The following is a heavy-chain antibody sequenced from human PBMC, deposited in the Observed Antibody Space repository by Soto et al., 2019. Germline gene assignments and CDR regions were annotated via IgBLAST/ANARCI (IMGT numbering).Heavy chain of an antibody. Sequence: SETLSLTCTVSGGSISSGGYYWSWIRQHPGKGLEWIGYIYYSGSTNYNPSLKSRVTISVDTSKNQFSLKLSSVTAADTAVYYCARGLRVGATRAFDYWGQGTLVTVSS. CDR3: ARGLRVGATRAFDY. D-gene: IGHD1-26*01. CDR2: IYYSGST. J-gene: IGHJ4*02. CDR1: GGSISSGGYY. V-gene: IGHV4-61*08.